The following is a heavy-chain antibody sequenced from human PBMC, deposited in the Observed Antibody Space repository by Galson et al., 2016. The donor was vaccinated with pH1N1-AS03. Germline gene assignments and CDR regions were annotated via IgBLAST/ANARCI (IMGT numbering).Heavy chain of an antibody. Sequence: SLRLSCAASGFSFNTFAMSWVRQAQGKGLEWVSSISSSGGDTYYADSVTGRFTISRDNSRNTLYLQMNSLRAEDAAIYYCARRSPWESYYFDYWGQGTLVTVSS. J-gene: IGHJ4*02. D-gene: IGHD3-16*01. V-gene: IGHV3-23*01. CDR1: GFSFNTFA. CDR3: ARRSPWESYYFDY. CDR2: ISSSGGDT.